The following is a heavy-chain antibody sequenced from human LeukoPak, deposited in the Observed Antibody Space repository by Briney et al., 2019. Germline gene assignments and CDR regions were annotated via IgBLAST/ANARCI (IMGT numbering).Heavy chain of an antibody. V-gene: IGHV1-69*13. D-gene: IGHD1-26*01. J-gene: IGHJ4*02. CDR3: ARDFGPYSGSYLDY. CDR1: GGTFSSYA. Sequence: GASVKVSCKASGGTFSSYAISWVRQAPGQGLEWMGGIIPIFGTANYAQKFQGRVTITADESTSTAYMELRSLRSDDTAVYYCARDFGPYSGSYLDYWGQGTLVTVSS. CDR2: IIPIFGTA.